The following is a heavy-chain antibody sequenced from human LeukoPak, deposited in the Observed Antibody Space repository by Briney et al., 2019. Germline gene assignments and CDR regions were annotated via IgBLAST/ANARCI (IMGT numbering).Heavy chain of an antibody. CDR1: GGSISSSNW. Sequence: SETLSLTCAVSGGSISSSNWWSWVRQPPGKGLGWIGEINHSGSSNYNPSLKSRVTISVDKSKNQFSLKLGTVTAADTAGDYCARDIGHSGYDYRGGPFDYWGQGTLVTVSS. CDR3: ARDIGHSGYDYRGGPFDY. CDR2: INHSGSS. V-gene: IGHV4-4*02. D-gene: IGHD5-12*01. J-gene: IGHJ4*02.